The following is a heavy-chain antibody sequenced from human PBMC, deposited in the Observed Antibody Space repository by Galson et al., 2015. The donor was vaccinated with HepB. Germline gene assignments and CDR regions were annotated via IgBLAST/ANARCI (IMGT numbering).Heavy chain of an antibody. V-gene: IGHV3-23*01. CDR2: ISHTGSNT. Sequence: SLRLSRAASGFTFSNYAMSWVRQAPGKGLEWVSSISHTGSNTYYADSVKGRFTISRDNSKNTLNLQMNSLRAEDTAVYYCAKDRWSSYYKDYWGQGTLVIVSS. CDR3: AKDRWSSYYKDY. J-gene: IGHJ4*02. D-gene: IGHD3-3*01. CDR1: GFTFSNYA.